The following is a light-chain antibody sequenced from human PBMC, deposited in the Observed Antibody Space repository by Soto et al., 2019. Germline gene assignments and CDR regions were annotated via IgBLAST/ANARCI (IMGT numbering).Light chain of an antibody. CDR1: QDISNY. J-gene: IGKJ5*01. CDR2: DAS. V-gene: IGKV1-33*01. Sequence: DIPMTQSPSSLSASVGDRVTITCQASQDISNYLNWYQQKPGKAPKLLIYDASNLETGVPSRFSGRGSGTDFTFTISSLQPEDIATYYCQQYDNLPSITFGQGTRLEIK. CDR3: QQYDNLPSIT.